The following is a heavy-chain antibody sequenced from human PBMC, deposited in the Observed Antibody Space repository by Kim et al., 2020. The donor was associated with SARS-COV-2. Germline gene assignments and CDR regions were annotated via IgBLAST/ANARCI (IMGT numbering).Heavy chain of an antibody. Sequence: YSNPSLKSRVTISVDTSKNQFSLKLSSVTAADTAVYYCARSIVVVKKFDYWGQGTLVTVSS. J-gene: IGHJ4*02. CDR3: ARSIVVVKKFDY. V-gene: IGHV4-31*02. D-gene: IGHD2-2*01.